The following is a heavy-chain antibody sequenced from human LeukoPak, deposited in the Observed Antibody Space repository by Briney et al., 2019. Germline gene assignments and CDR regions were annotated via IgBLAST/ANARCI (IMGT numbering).Heavy chain of an antibody. Sequence: ASVKVSCKASGGTFSSYAISWVRQAPGQGLEWMGGIIPIFGTANYAQKFQGRVTITADESTSTAYMELSSLRSEDTAVHYCARVPPDYYDSSGYAYYFDYWGQGTLVTVSS. CDR2: IIPIFGTA. D-gene: IGHD3-22*01. V-gene: IGHV1-69*13. CDR1: GGTFSSYA. J-gene: IGHJ4*02. CDR3: ARVPPDYYDSSGYAYYFDY.